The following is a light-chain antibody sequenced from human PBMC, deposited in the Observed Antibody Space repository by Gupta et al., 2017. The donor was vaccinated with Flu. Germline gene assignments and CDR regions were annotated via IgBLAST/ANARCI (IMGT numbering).Light chain of an antibody. CDR1: ALPKKY. Sequence: SYELTQPPSVSVSPGQTARITCSGDALPKKYSSWYQQKSGQAPVLVIYEDSKRPSGIPARFSGSSSGTMATLTISGAQVEDGGDFYCYSADSSGNHGVFGGGTKLTVL. V-gene: IGLV3-10*01. CDR2: EDS. J-gene: IGLJ3*02. CDR3: YSADSSGNHGV.